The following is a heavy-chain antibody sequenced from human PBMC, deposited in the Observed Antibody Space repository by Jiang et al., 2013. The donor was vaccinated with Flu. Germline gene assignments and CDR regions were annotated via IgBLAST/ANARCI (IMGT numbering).Heavy chain of an antibody. V-gene: IGHV6-1*01. CDR1: GDSVSRNSVG. CDR3: ARDQDWGWEY. CDR2: TYYRSRWYH. J-gene: IGHJ4*02. Sequence: QTLSLTCAVSGDSVSRNSVGWNWIRQSPSRGLEWLGRTYYRSRWYHDFAPSVRSRITINADTSNNQFSLLLNSVTPEDTAVYYCARDQDWGWEYWGQGTLVTVSS. D-gene: IGHD7-27*01.